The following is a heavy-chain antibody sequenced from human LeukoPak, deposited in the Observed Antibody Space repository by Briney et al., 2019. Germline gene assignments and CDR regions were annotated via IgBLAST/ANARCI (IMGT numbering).Heavy chain of an antibody. CDR1: GFTFSTYS. Sequence: GGSLRLSCAASGFTFSTYSMNWVRQAPGKGLEWVSSITSPVGHIYYADSLKGRITISRDNARSSLYLQMNSLRAEDTAVYYCAREYHYYDSSGYYFWGQGTLVTVSS. D-gene: IGHD3-22*01. CDR2: ITSPVGHI. J-gene: IGHJ4*02. CDR3: AREYHYYDSSGYYF. V-gene: IGHV3-21*01.